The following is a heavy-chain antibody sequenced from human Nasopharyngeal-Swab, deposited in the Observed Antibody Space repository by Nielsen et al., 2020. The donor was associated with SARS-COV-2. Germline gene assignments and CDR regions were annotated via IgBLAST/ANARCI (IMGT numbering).Heavy chain of an antibody. Sequence: SVKVSCKASGGTFSSYAISWVRQAPGQGLEWMGGIIPIFGTASYAQKFQGRVTITADESTSTAYMELSSLRSEDTAVYYCAAELIASGWYSGYYYYGMDVWGQGTTVTVSS. J-gene: IGHJ6*02. CDR2: IIPIFGTA. D-gene: IGHD6-19*01. CDR3: AAELIASGWYSGYYYYGMDV. CDR1: GGTFSSYA. V-gene: IGHV1-69*13.